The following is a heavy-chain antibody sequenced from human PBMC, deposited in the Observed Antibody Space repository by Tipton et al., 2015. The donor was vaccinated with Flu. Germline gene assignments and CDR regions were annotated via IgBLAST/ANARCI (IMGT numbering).Heavy chain of an antibody. CDR3: ARDLRGYSGYTGGDAFDM. V-gene: IGHV4-4*07. D-gene: IGHD5-12*01. J-gene: IGHJ3*02. Sequence: TLSLTCSVSGASLSSFYWSWIRQPAGKGLEWIGRISTSGSTNYNASLESRVTLSRDTSKNHISLRLTSATAADTALYYCARDLRGYSGYTGGDAFDMWGRGIMVFVSS. CDR1: GASLSSFY. CDR2: ISTSGST.